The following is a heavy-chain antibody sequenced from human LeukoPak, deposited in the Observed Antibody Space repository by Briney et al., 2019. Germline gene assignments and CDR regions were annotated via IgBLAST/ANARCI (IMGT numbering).Heavy chain of an antibody. CDR1: GYTFTRYY. D-gene: IGHD2-15*01. Sequence: ASVKVSCKASGYTFTRYYMHWLRQPPGQGLEWMGITTPSGGSTSYAQMFQGRDTMTTDTSTSTVYIELSSLRSEHTAVYYCARGLRIGYCSGGSCSLGYWGQGALVTVSS. J-gene: IGHJ4*02. CDR2: TTPSGGST. V-gene: IGHV1-46*01. CDR3: ARGLRIGYCSGGSCSLGY.